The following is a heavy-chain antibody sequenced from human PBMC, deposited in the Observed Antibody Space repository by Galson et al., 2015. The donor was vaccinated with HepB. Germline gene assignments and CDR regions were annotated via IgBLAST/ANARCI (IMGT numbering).Heavy chain of an antibody. CDR1: GFTFSSYA. Sequence: SLRLSCAASGFTFSSYAMSWVRQAPGKGLEWVSAISGSGGSTYYADSAKGRFTISRDNSKNTLYLQMNSLRAEDTAVYYCAMGGSSTSCYVVGCYYGMDVWGQGTTVTVSS. CDR3: AMGGSSTSCYVVGCYYGMDV. J-gene: IGHJ6*02. CDR2: ISGSGGST. V-gene: IGHV3-23*01. D-gene: IGHD2-2*01.